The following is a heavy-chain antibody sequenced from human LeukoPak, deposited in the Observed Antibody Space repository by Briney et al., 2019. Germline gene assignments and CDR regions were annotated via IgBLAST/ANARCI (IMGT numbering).Heavy chain of an antibody. V-gene: IGHV4-38-2*02. CDR2: ISHSGYT. D-gene: IGHD5-24*01. CDR1: DYSISTGYY. J-gene: IGHJ4*02. Sequence: PSETLSLTCTVSDYSISTGYYWVWIRQSPGKGLEWIAGISHSGYTYYSPSLKSRVTISADTSKNQFSLSLSSMTAADTAVYYCARVDGYNQAAYWGQGTLVAVSS. CDR3: ARVDGYNQAAY.